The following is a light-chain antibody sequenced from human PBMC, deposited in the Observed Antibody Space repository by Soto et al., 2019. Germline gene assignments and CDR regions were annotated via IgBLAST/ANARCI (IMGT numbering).Light chain of an antibody. V-gene: IGLV3-21*02. CDR2: DDS. J-gene: IGLJ2*01. CDR3: QVLESSIAPPL. CDR1: NIGSKS. Sequence: SYELTQPPSVSVAPGQTATITCEGDNIGSKSVHWYQQKPGQAPVLVLYDDSDRPSGIPERLSGSNSGNTATLTIRRVEAGDEADYYCQVLESSIAPPLFGGGTKLTVL.